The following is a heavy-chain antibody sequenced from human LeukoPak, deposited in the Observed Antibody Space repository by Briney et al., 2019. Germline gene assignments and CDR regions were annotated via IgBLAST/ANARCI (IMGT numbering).Heavy chain of an antibody. CDR1: GFTFSSYS. CDR3: AKVPYDSSGYANYFDY. CDR2: ISGSSSHI. D-gene: IGHD3-22*01. V-gene: IGHV3-21*01. J-gene: IGHJ4*02. Sequence: GGSLRLSCAASGFTFSSYSMNWVRQAPGRGLEWVSCISGSSSHIYYADSVRGRFTISRDNAKNSLYLQMNSLRAEDTAVYYCAKVPYDSSGYANYFDYWGQGTLVTVSS.